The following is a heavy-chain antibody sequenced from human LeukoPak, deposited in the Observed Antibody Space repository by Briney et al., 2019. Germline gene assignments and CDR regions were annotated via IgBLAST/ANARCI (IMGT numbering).Heavy chain of an antibody. J-gene: IGHJ4*02. V-gene: IGHV3-23*01. D-gene: IGHD6-13*01. Sequence: GGSLRPSCAASGFTFSSYAMSWVRQAPGKGLEWVSVLSGSGDSTYYVDSVKGRFTISRDNSKNTLYLQMNSLRAEDTAVYYCAKDHMRYSSSLDYWGQGTLVTVSS. CDR1: GFTFSSYA. CDR3: AKDHMRYSSSLDY. CDR2: LSGSGDST.